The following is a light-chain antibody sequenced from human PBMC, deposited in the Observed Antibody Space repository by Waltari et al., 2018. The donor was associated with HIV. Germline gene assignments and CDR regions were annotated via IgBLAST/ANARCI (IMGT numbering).Light chain of an antibody. CDR3: MQSIELPYT. Sequence: EAVMTQSPLSLPVTLGQPASISCRSSQSLVHSDGNTYLDWFQQRPGQSPRRLIYKVSNRDSGVPDRFSGSASGIDFTLKISRVEAEDVGVYYCMQSIELPYTFGQGTKLEIK. CDR1: QSLVHSDGNTY. J-gene: IGKJ2*01. V-gene: IGKV2-30*02. CDR2: KVS.